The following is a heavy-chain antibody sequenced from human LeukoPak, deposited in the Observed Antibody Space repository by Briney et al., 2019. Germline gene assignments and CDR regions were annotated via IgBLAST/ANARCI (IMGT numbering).Heavy chain of an antibody. V-gene: IGHV3-23*01. J-gene: IGHJ3*02. Sequence: GGSLRLSCAASGFTFSSYAMSWVRQAPGKGLEWVSDISGSGGSTYYADSVKGRFTISRDNSKNTLYLKMNSLRAEDTAVYYCAKKIHGVAVPGVNDAFDIWGQGKMVTVSS. CDR2: ISGSGGST. CDR3: AKKIHGVAVPGVNDAFDI. CDR1: GFTFSSYA. D-gene: IGHD6-19*01.